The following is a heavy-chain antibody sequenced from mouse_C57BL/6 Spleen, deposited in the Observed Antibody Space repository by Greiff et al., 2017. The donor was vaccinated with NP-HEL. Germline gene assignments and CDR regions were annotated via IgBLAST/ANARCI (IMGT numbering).Heavy chain of an antibody. J-gene: IGHJ1*03. V-gene: IGHV3-6*01. CDR2: ISYDGSN. CDR3: ALSYDYPGYFDV. CDR1: GYSITSGYY. Sequence: VQLQQSGPGLVKPSQSLSLTCSVTGYSITSGYYWNWIRQFPGNKLEWMGYISYDGSNNYNPSLKNRISITRDTSKNQFFLKLNSVTTEDTATYYCALSYDYPGYFDVWGTGTTVTVSS. D-gene: IGHD2-4*01.